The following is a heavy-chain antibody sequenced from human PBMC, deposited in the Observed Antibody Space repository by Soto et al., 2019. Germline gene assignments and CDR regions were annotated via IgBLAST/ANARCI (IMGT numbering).Heavy chain of an antibody. V-gene: IGHV3-20*04. CDR3: ARVNDILTGYYKDGWFDP. CDR2: INWNGGST. CDR1: GFTFGDYG. Sequence: GGSLRLSCAASGFTFGDYGMSWVRQAPGKGLEWVSGINWNGGSTGYADSVKGRFTISRDNAKNSLYLQMNSLRAEDTALYYCARVNDILTGYYKDGWFDPWGQGTLVTVSS. J-gene: IGHJ5*02. D-gene: IGHD3-9*01.